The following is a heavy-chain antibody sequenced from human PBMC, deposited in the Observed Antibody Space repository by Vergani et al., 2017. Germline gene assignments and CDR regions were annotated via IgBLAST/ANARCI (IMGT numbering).Heavy chain of an antibody. Sequence: QLQLQESGPGLVKPSETLSLTCTVSGGSISSSSYYWGWIRQPPGKGLEGIGSIYYSGSTYYNPSLKSRVTISVDTSKNQFSLKLSLVTAADTAVYYWARKNDFWSGYDLFDPWGQGTLVTVSS. CDR3: ARKNDFWSGYDLFDP. CDR2: IYYSGST. V-gene: IGHV4-39*01. J-gene: IGHJ5*02. D-gene: IGHD3-3*01. CDR1: GGSISSSSYY.